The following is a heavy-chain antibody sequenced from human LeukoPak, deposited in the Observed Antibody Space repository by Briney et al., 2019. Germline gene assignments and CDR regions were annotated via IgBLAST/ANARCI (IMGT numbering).Heavy chain of an antibody. J-gene: IGHJ4*02. CDR2: ISGNGGTT. CDR3: AKVHDSANY. V-gene: IGHV3-23*01. CDR1: GFTSTIHA. Sequence: GGSLRLSCAPSGFTSTIHAMSWVRPAPGKGLEWVSAISGNGGTTYYADSVKGRFTSSRDNSKNTLYLQMNSLRAEDTATYYCAKVHDSANYWGQGTLVTVSS. D-gene: IGHD2-15*01.